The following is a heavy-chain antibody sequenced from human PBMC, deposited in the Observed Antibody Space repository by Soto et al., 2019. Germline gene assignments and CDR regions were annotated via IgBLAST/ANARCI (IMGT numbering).Heavy chain of an antibody. CDR2: INHSGST. J-gene: IGHJ5*02. CDR1: SGSFSGYY. Sequence: SETLSLTCAVYSGSFSGYYWSWIRQPPGKGLEWIGEINHSGSTNYNPSLKSRVTISVDTSKNQFSLKLSSVTAADTAVYYCARGLVYCSGGSCHGGWFDPWGQGTLVTVSS. V-gene: IGHV4-34*01. CDR3: ARGLVYCSGGSCHGGWFDP. D-gene: IGHD2-15*01.